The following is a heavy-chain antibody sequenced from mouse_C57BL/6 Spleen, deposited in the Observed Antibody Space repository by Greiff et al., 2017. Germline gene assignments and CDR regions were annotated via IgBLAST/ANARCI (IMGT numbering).Heavy chain of an antibody. Sequence: VQLQQSGPELVKPGATVKISCKASGYAFSSSWMNWVKQRPGKGLEWIGRIYPGDGDTNYNGKFKGKATLTADKSSSTAYMQLSSLTSEDSAVYFCARAQATFLFAYWGQGTLVTVSA. CDR2: IYPGDGDT. J-gene: IGHJ3*01. CDR1: GYAFSSSW. V-gene: IGHV1-82*01. D-gene: IGHD3-2*02. CDR3: ARAQATFLFAY.